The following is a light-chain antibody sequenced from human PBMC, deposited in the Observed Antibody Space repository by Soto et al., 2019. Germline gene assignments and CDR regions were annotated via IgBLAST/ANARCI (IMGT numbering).Light chain of an antibody. CDR2: YDS. V-gene: IGLV3-21*01. CDR3: QVWEATGDQVV. CDR1: NVGSRS. J-gene: IGLJ2*01. Sequence: SSELTQPPSVSVAPGETARISCGGNNVGSRSVHWYQQKPGQAPFLVIYYDSDRPSGIPERCSGSNSGNTATLIISRVEAGDEADYYCQVWEATGDQVVFGGGTKLTVL.